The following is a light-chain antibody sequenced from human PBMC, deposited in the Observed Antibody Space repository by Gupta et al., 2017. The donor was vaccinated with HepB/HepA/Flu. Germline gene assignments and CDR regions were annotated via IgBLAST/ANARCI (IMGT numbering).Light chain of an antibody. CDR1: NSDVGNYNV. Sequence: QSALTQPASVSGSPGQSITISCTGTNSDVGNYNVVSWYQQHPGKAPKLIISEATKRASGISDRFSGSKSGITASLTISGLQAEDEADYYCCSYTTADTHVFGTGTKVTVL. V-gene: IGLV2-23*01. J-gene: IGLJ1*01. CDR2: EAT. CDR3: CSYTTADTHV.